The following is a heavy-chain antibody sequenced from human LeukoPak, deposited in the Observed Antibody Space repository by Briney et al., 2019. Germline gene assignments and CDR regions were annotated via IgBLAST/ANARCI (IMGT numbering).Heavy chain of an antibody. J-gene: IGHJ3*02. V-gene: IGHV3-21*01. CDR1: GFTFSSYS. D-gene: IGHD3-22*01. CDR3: ARDYRDSSGLDAFDI. CDR2: ISSGSSYI. Sequence: GGSLRLSCAASGFTFSSYSMNWVRQAPGKGLEWVSSISSGSSYIYYADSVKGRFTISRDNAKNSLYLQMNSLRAEDTAVYYCARDYRDSSGLDAFDIWGQGTMVTVSS.